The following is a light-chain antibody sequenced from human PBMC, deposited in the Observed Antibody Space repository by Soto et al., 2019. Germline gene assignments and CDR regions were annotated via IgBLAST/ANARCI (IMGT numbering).Light chain of an antibody. V-gene: IGKV3-20*01. CDR1: QSVRSSY. CDR3: QQYGSSPS. Sequence: EIVLTQSPGTLSLSPGERVTLSCRASQSVRSSYLAWYQQKPVQAPSLLIYGASNRATGIADRFSGSGSGTDFTITISRLEPDDFAVYYCQQYGSSPSFGGGTKVEIK. J-gene: IGKJ4*01. CDR2: GAS.